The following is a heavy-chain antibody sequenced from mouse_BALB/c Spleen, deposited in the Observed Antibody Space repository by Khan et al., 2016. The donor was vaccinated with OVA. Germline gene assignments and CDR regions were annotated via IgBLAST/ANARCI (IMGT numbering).Heavy chain of an antibody. V-gene: IGHV9-1*02. CDR3: AIISSYWYSDV. Sequence: QVQLQQSGPELKKPGETVKISCKASGYTFTNYGMNWVKQAPGKGLKWMGWINTYTGEPTYADDFKGRFVFSLETSASTAYLQISNLKNEDMTTYCGAIISSYWYSDVWGAGTTVTVSS. CDR1: GYTFTNYG. D-gene: IGHD6-2*01. CDR2: INTYTGEP. J-gene: IGHJ1*01.